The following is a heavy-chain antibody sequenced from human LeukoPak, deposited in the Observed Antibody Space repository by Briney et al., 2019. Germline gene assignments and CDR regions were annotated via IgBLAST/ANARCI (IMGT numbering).Heavy chain of an antibody. CDR2: INPNSGGT. Sequence: ASVKVSCKASGYTFTSYGISWVRQAPGQGLERMGWINPNSGGTNYAQKFQGRVTMTRDTSISTAYMELSRLRSDDTAVYYCARDRGPANYYYYMDVWGKGTTVTVSS. D-gene: IGHD3-10*01. V-gene: IGHV1-2*02. CDR3: ARDRGPANYYYYMDV. CDR1: GYTFTSYG. J-gene: IGHJ6*03.